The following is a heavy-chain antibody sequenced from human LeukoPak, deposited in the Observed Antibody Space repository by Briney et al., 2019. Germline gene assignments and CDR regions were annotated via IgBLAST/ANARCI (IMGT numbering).Heavy chain of an antibody. CDR2: INSDGSEG. D-gene: IGHD6-6*01. CDR1: GFTFSGFW. CDR3: AGSSYSSSSSV. J-gene: IGHJ3*01. V-gene: IGHV3-7*03. Sequence: GGSLRLSCAVSGFTFSGFWMSWSRQAPGKGLEWVASINSDGSEGYYADVVKGRFTISRDNAKNSLYLQINSLRAGDTAVYYCAGSSYSSSSSVWGQGTMVTVSS.